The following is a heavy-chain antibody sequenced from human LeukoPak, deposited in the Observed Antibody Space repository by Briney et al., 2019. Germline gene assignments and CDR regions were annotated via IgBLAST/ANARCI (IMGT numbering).Heavy chain of an antibody. CDR2: ISGSGGST. Sequence: QSGGSLRLSCAASGFTFSSYAMSWVRQAPGKGLEWVPAISGSGGSTYYADSVKGRFTISRDNSKNTLYLQMNSLRAEDTAVYYCAKGPDSSGLNWFDPWGQGTLVTVSS. CDR1: GFTFSSYA. D-gene: IGHD6-19*01. CDR3: AKGPDSSGLNWFDP. J-gene: IGHJ5*02. V-gene: IGHV3-23*01.